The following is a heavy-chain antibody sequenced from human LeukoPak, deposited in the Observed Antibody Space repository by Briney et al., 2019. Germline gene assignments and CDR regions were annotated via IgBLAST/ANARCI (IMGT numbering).Heavy chain of an antibody. CDR3: ARGAIRGARNFDY. Sequence: SVKVSCKASGGTFSSYAISWVRQAPGQGLEWMGRIIPILGIANYAQKFQGRVTITADKSTSTAYMELSSLRSEDTAVYYCARGAIRGARNFDYWGQGTLVTVSS. V-gene: IGHV1-69*04. CDR1: GGTFSSYA. J-gene: IGHJ4*02. CDR2: IIPILGIA. D-gene: IGHD3-10*01.